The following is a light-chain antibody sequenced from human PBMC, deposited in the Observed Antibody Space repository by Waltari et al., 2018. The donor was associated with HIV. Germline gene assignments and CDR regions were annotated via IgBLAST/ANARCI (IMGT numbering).Light chain of an antibody. V-gene: IGLV1-44*01. CDR1: YSNIGRNT. Sequence: QSVLTQTPSLSGTPGQRVTISCSGGYSNIGRNTVNWYQQFPGTAPRLLIYSNNQRPSGFPDRFSGSKSGTSASLVISELQSQDEADYHCAAWDDSLHGELFGGGTKLTVL. J-gene: IGLJ2*01. CDR2: SNN. CDR3: AAWDDSLHGEL.